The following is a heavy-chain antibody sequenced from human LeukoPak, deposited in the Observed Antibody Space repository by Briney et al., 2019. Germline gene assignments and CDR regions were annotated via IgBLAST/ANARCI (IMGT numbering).Heavy chain of an antibody. Sequence: SETLSLTCAVYGGSFSDYYWSWIRQPPGKGLEWIGEINHSGSTNPNPSLKSRVTISIDTSKNQFSLKLSSVTAADTAVYYCARPTIALLAFDIWGQGTMVTVSS. V-gene: IGHV4-34*01. CDR3: ARPTIALLAFDI. J-gene: IGHJ3*02. CDR2: INHSGST. D-gene: IGHD5-24*01. CDR1: GGSFSDYY.